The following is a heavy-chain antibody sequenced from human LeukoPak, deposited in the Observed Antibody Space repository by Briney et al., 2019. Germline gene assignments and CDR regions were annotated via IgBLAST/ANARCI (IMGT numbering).Heavy chain of an antibody. CDR2: IYHSGST. V-gene: IGHV4-38-2*02. Sequence: PSETLSLTCSVSGYSISSGHYWGWIRQPPGKGLQWIGSIYHSGSTYYNASLKSRVTISVDTSKNQSSLKLSPVTAADTAVYYCARGRVYNYYGSGSYNYMDVWGKGTTVTVSS. CDR1: GYSISSGHY. D-gene: IGHD3-10*01. J-gene: IGHJ6*03. CDR3: ARGRVYNYYGSGSYNYMDV.